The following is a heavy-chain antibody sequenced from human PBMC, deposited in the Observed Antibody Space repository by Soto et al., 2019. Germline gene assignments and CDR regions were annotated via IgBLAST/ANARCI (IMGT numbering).Heavy chain of an antibody. V-gene: IGHV4-59*01. CDR3: ARYKSNYYYGMDV. D-gene: IGHD1-20*01. CDR2: IYYSGIT. J-gene: IGHJ6*02. CDR1: GGSIISYY. Sequence: SETLSLTCTVSGGSIISYYWSWIRQPPGKGLEWIGYIYYSGITNYNPSLKSRVTISVDTSKNQFSLKLSSVTAADTAVYYCARYKSNYYYGMDVWGQGTTVTVSS.